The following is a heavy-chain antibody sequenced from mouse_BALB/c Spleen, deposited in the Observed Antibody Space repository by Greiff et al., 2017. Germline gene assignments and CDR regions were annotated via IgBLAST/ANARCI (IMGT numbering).Heavy chain of an antibody. J-gene: IGHJ3*01. CDR2: IRLKSDNYAT. V-gene: IGHV6-6*02. CDR1: GFTFSSYW. CDR3: TRQFAY. D-gene: IGHD2-12*01. Sequence: EVKVVESGGGLVQPGGSMKLSCVASGFTFSSYWMSWVRQSPEKGLEWVAEIRLKSDNYATHYAESVKGKFTISRDDSKSRLYLQMNSLRAEDTGIYYCTRQFAYWGQGTLVTVSA.